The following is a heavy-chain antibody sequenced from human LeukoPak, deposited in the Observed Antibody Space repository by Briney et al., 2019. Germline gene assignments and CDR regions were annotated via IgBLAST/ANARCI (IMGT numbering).Heavy chain of an antibody. D-gene: IGHD3-10*01. CDR2: ISWNSGSI. CDR1: GFTFDDYA. CDR3: AKDIRRIVLLDAFDI. V-gene: IGHV3-9*01. J-gene: IGHJ3*02. Sequence: PGRSLRLSCAASGFTFDDYAKHWVRQAPGKGLEWVSGISWNSGSIGYADSVKGRFTISRDNAKNSLYLQMNSLRAEDTALYYCAKDIRRIVLLDAFDIWGQGTMVTVSS.